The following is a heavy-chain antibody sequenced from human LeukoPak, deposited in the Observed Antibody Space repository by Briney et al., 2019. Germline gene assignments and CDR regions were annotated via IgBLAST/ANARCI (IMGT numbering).Heavy chain of an antibody. D-gene: IGHD3-22*01. Sequence: PGRSLRLSCAASGFTFDDYAMRWVRQAPGKGLEWVSGISWNSGSIGYADSVKGRFTISRDNAKNSLYLQMNSLRAEDTALYYCAKCSPYYYDSSGYYCPFDYWGQGTLVTVSS. CDR1: GFTFDDYA. J-gene: IGHJ4*02. CDR2: ISWNSGSI. CDR3: AKCSPYYYDSSGYYCPFDY. V-gene: IGHV3-9*01.